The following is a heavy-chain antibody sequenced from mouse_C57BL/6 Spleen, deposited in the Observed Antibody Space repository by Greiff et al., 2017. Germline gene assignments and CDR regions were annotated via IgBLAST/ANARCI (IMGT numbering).Heavy chain of an antibody. J-gene: IGHJ2*01. CDR1: GYAFSSSW. V-gene: IGHV1-82*01. CDR2: IYPGDGDT. Sequence: QVQLQQSGPELVKPGASVKISCKASGYAFSSSWMNWVKQRPGKGLEWIGRIYPGDGDTNYNGKFKGKATLTADKSSSTAYMQLSSLTSEDSAVYFCARDDYSNYGYWGQGTTLTVSS. CDR3: ARDDYSNYGY. D-gene: IGHD2-5*01.